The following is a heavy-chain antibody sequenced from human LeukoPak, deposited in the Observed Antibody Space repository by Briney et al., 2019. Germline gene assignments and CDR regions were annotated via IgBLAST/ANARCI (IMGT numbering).Heavy chain of an antibody. CDR2: INHSGST. CDR3: ASRELLLGDAFDI. V-gene: IGHV4-34*01. CDR1: GVSFSGYY. J-gene: IGHJ3*02. Sequence: PSETLSLTCAVYGVSFSGYYWSWIRQPPGKGLEWIGEINHSGSTNYNPSLKSRVTISVDTSKNQFSLKLSSVTAADTAVYYCASRELLLGDAFDIWGQGTMVTVSS. D-gene: IGHD1-26*01.